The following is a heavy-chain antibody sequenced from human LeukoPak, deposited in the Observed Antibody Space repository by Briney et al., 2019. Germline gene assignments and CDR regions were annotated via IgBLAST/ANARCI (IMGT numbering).Heavy chain of an antibody. CDR1: GYTFTGYY. Sequence: VASVKVSCKASGYTFTGYYMHWVRQAPGQGLEWMGWINPNSRGTNYAQKFQGRVTMTRDTSISTAYMELSRLRSDDTAVYYCARDGGNCTNGVCQTYFDYWGQGTLVTVSS. D-gene: IGHD2-8*01. CDR2: INPNSRGT. CDR3: ARDGGNCTNGVCQTYFDY. J-gene: IGHJ4*02. V-gene: IGHV1-2*02.